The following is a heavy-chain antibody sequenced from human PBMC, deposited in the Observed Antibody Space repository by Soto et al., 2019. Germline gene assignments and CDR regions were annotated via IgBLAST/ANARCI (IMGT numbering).Heavy chain of an antibody. CDR3: ARRMEXGIVVVVAAAPPYYFDY. CDR1: GGSFSCYY. V-gene: IGHV4-34*01. J-gene: IGHJ4*02. D-gene: IGHD2-15*01. CDR2: INHSGST. Sequence: PSETLSLTCSVYGGSFSCYYWSWIRQPPGKGLEWIGEINHSGSTNYNPSLKSRVTISVDTSKNQFSLKLSSVTAADTAVYYCARRMEXGIVVVVAAAPPYYFDYWGQGTLVTVSS.